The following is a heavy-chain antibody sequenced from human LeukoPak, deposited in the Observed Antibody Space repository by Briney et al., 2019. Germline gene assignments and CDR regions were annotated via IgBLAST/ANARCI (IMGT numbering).Heavy chain of an antibody. J-gene: IGHJ4*02. Sequence: GGSLGLSCAVSGLTFSDSRMIWVRQAPEKRLEWVAVTAGADDVIQYADSVKGRFTISRDNSKNTQYLQMNSLRAEDTAIYYCANVVVVVAIPGDYWGQGTLVTVSS. CDR3: ANVVVVVAIPGDY. CDR1: GLTFSDSR. D-gene: IGHD2-15*01. CDR2: TAGADDVI. V-gene: IGHV3-23*01.